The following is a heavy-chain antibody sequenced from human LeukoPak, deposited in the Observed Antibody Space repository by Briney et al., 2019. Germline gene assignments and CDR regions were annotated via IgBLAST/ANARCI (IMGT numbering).Heavy chain of an antibody. CDR1: GFTFSSYW. J-gene: IGHJ4*02. CDR2: LKQDGSEK. V-gene: IGHV3-7*01. Sequence: PGGSLRLSCAASGFTFSSYWMSWVRQAPGKGLEWVANLKQDGSEKYYVDSVKGRFTISRDNAKNSLYLQMNSLRAEDTAVYYCARDLWYSGYYFDYWGQGTLVTVSS. D-gene: IGHD1-26*01. CDR3: ARDLWYSGYYFDY.